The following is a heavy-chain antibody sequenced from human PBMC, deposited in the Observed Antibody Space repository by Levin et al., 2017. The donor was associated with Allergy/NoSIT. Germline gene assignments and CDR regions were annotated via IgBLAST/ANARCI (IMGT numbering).Heavy chain of an antibody. CDR1: GGSIMSSSYF. CDR3: ARHRLTYYYDSSGYYFDY. J-gene: IGHJ4*02. CDR2: IFHSGTT. V-gene: IGHV4-39*01. D-gene: IGHD3-22*01. Sequence: RSSETLSLTCTVSGGSIMSSSYFWGWVRQPPGTGLEWIASIFHSGTTYYNPSLKSRVTISVDTSMNQFSLRLSSVTAADTAVYYCARHRLTYYYDSSGYYFDYWGQGTLVTVSS.